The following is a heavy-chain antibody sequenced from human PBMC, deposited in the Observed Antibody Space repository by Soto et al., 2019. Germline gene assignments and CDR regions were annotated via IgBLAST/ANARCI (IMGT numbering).Heavy chain of an antibody. V-gene: IGHV4-38-2*01. J-gene: IGHJ5*02. CDR3: ARVGPWVPYYYDSSPYTFENWFDP. Sequence: SETLSLTCAVSGYSISSGYYWGWLRQPPGKGLGWFGSIYHGGSTYYIPSLNIRVTLSIDMTNYPVALILNSVTAADTAVYYCARVGPWVPYYYDSSPYTFENWFDPWGQGTLVTVSS. CDR2: IYHGGST. D-gene: IGHD3-22*01. CDR1: GYSISSGYY.